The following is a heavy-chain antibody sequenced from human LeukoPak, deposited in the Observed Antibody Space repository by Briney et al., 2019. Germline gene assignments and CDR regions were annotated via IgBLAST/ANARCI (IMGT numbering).Heavy chain of an antibody. CDR2: ISSDGSST. V-gene: IGHV3-74*01. J-gene: IGHJ4*02. Sequence: PGGSLRLSCAASGFTFSNYWMHWVRQAPGKGLVWVSRISSDGSSTDYADSVKGRFTISRDNAKNTLYLQMNILRAEDAAVYYCARWDYYAGGSDYWGQGTLVTVSS. D-gene: IGHD3-10*01. CDR1: GFTFSNYW. CDR3: ARWDYYAGGSDY.